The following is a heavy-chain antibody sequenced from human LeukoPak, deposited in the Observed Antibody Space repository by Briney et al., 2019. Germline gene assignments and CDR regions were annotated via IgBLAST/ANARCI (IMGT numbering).Heavy chain of an antibody. CDR1: GFTFNSYS. Sequence: PGGSLRLSCAASGFTFNSYSMNWVRQAPEKGLEWVSSISSSSSYIYYADSVKGRFTISRDNAKNSLYLQTNSLRAEDTAVYYCAGADDAFDIWGQGTMVTVSS. V-gene: IGHV3-21*01. J-gene: IGHJ3*02. CDR3: AGADDAFDI. CDR2: ISSSSSYI.